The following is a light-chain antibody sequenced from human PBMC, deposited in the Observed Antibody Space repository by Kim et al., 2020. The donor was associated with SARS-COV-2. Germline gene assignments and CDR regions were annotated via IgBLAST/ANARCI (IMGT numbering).Light chain of an antibody. CDR1: SSNIGRNT. CDR2: YDN. CDR3: AAWDDSLNGLV. Sequence: GQRVPISCSGSSSNIGRNTVNWYQQFPGTAPKLLIYYDNQRPSGVPDRFSGSTSGTSASLANSGLQSDDESDYYCAAWDDSLNGLVFGGGTQLTVL. J-gene: IGLJ2*01. V-gene: IGLV1-44*01.